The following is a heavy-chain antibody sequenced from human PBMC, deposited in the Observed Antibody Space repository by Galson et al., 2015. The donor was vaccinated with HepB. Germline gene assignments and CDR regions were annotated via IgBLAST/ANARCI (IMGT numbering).Heavy chain of an antibody. CDR1: GGSFSGYY. V-gene: IGHV4-34*01. CDR2: INHSGST. Sequence: ETLSLTCAVYGGSFSGYYWSWIRQPPGKGLEWIGEINHSGSTNYNPSLKSRVTISVDTSKNQFSLKLSSVTAADTAVYYCARGHYGGNPFWGQGTLVTVSS. J-gene: IGHJ4*02. D-gene: IGHD4-23*01. CDR3: ARGHYGGNPF.